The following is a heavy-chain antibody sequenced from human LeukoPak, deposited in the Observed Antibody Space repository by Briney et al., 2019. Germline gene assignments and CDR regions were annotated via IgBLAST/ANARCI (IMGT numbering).Heavy chain of an antibody. CDR3: ARVLWSFGYHVDY. D-gene: IGHD3-16*01. CDR1: GGSISSGGYY. Sequence: PSETLSLTCTVSGGSISSGGYYWSWIRQHPGKGLEWIGYIYYSGSTYYNPSLKSRVTISVDTSKNQFSLKLSSVTAADTAVYYCARVLWSFGYHVDYWGQGTLVTVSS. CDR2: IYYSGST. V-gene: IGHV4-31*03. J-gene: IGHJ4*02.